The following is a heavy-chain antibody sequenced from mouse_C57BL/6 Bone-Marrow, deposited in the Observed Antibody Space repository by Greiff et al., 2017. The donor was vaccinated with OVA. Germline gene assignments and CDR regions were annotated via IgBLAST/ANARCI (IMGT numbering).Heavy chain of an antibody. D-gene: IGHD2-4*01. V-gene: IGHV10-1*01. CDR1: GFSFNTYA. CDR3: VRQDYDYSFDY. CDR2: IRSKSNNYAT. Sequence: EVQGVESGGGLVQPKGSLKLSCAASGFSFNTYAMNWVRQAPGKGLEWVARIRSKSNNYATYYADSVKDRFTISRDDSESMLYLQMNNLKTEDTAMYYCVRQDYDYSFDYGGQGTTLTVSS. J-gene: IGHJ2*01.